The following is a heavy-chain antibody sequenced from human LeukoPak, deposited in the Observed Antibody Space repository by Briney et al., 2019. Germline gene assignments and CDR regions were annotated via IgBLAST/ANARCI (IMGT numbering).Heavy chain of an antibody. J-gene: IGHJ5*02. CDR1: GFTFSSYA. V-gene: IGHV3-30-3*01. Sequence: PVRSLRLSCAASGFTFSSYAMHWVRQAPGKGLEWVAVISYDGSNKYYADSVKGRFTISRDNSKNTLYLQMNSLRAEDTAVYYCARGPYYDFWSGYYNPEYNWFDPWGQGTLVTVSS. D-gene: IGHD3-3*01. CDR3: ARGPYYDFWSGYYNPEYNWFDP. CDR2: ISYDGSNK.